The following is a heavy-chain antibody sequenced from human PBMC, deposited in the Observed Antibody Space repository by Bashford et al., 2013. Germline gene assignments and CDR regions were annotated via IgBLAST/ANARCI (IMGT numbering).Heavy chain of an antibody. CDR2: IYYSGTT. V-gene: IGHV4-61*01. CDR1: GGSVSSGSYY. J-gene: IGHJ6*03. CDR3: ARAGYCSGGSCYSGYRLGYYYYMDV. D-gene: IGHD2-15*01. Sequence: SSETLSLTCTVSGGSVSSGSYYWSWIRQPPGKGLEWIGYIYYSGTTNYNPSLKSRVTISVDTSKNQFYLKLRSVTAADTAVYYCARAGYCSGGSCYSGYRLGYYYYMDVWGKGTTVTVSS.